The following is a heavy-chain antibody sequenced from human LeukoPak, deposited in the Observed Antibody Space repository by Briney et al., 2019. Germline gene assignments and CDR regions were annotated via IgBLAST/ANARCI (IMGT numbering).Heavy chain of an antibody. D-gene: IGHD2-15*01. Sequence: GGSLRLSCAASGFTFSSYWMSWVRQAPGKGLEWVANIKQDGSEKYYVDSVKGRFTFSRDNAKNSLYLQMNSLRAEDTAVYYCARDVVVVGATWFDPWGQGTLVTVSS. CDR1: GFTFSSYW. CDR3: ARDVVVVGATWFDP. V-gene: IGHV3-7*01. CDR2: IKQDGSEK. J-gene: IGHJ5*02.